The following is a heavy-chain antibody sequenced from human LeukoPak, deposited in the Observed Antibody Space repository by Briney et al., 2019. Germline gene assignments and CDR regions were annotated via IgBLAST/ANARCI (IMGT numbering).Heavy chain of an antibody. CDR1: GGSISSGGYY. CDR3: ARGYCSGGSCYPYGMDV. D-gene: IGHD2-15*01. Sequence: SHTLSLTCTVSGGSISSGGYYWSWIRQHPGKGLEWIGYIYYSGSTYYNPSLKSRVTISVDTSKNQFSLKLSSVTAADTAVYYCARGYCSGGSCYPYGMDVWGKGTTVTVSS. V-gene: IGHV4-31*03. J-gene: IGHJ6*04. CDR2: IYYSGST.